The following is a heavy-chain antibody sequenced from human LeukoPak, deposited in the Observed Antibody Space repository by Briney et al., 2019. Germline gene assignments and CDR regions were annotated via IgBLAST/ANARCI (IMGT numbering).Heavy chain of an antibody. V-gene: IGHV3-7*01. CDR1: GFTFSTYW. CDR2: INQDGSQK. D-gene: IGHD2-8*01. CDR3: ARLKDDVTKLDY. J-gene: IGHJ4*02. Sequence: GGSLRLSCAASGFTFSTYWMSWVRQAPGKGLEWVANINQDGSQKRYVDSVQGRFTISRDNTKDSLFLQMNSLRAEDTAVYYCARLKDDVTKLDYWGQGTLVTVSS.